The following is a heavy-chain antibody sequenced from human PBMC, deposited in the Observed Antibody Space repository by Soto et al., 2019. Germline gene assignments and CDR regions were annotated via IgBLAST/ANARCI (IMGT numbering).Heavy chain of an antibody. CDR3: ARVREIFGVVIGGYFDY. V-gene: IGHV1-18*01. D-gene: IGHD3-3*01. CDR1: GYTFTSYG. J-gene: IGHJ4*02. CDR2: ISAYNGNT. Sequence: ASVKVSCKASGYTFTSYGISWVRHAPGQGLEWMGWISAYNGNTNYAQKLQGRVTMTTDTSTSTAYMELRSLRSDDTAVYYCARVREIFGVVIGGYFDYWGQGTLVTVSS.